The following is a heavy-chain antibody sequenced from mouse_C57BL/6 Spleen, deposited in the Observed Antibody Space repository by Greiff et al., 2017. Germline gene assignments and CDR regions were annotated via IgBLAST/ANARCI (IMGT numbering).Heavy chain of an antibody. J-gene: IGHJ3*01. V-gene: IGHV5-4*03. CDR2: ISDGGSYT. CDR1: GFTFSSYA. D-gene: IGHD3-1*01. CDR3: AIGTARARAWFAY. Sequence: EVKLMESGGGLVKPGGSLKLSCAASGFTFSSYAMSWVRQTPEKRLEWVATISDGGSYTYYPDNVKGRFTISRDNAKNNLYLQMSHLKSEDTAMYYCAIGTARARAWFAYWGQGTLVTVSA.